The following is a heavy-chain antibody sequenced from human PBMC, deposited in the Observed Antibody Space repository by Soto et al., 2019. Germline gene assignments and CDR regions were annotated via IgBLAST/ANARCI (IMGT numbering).Heavy chain of an antibody. J-gene: IGHJ5*02. D-gene: IGHD2-2*01. CDR2: IKQDGNER. CDR3: ARDGPLASPTSGWFDP. Sequence: EEQVVESGGGLVQPGGSLRLSCVASGFTFRSYWMSWVRQAPGKGLEWVANIKQDGNERHYMDSVKGRFTISRDNAKNSLDLLTNSLKAEDTAVYYCARDGPLASPTSGWFDPWGQGTLVIVSS. CDR1: GFTFRSYW. V-gene: IGHV3-7*05.